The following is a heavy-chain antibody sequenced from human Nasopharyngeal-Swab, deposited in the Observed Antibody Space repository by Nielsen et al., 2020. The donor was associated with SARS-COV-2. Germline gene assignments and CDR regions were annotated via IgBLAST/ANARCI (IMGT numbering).Heavy chain of an antibody. CDR1: GGSISSYY. CDR2: IYYSGST. J-gene: IGHJ4*02. Sequence: SETLSLTCTVSGGSISSYYWSWIRQPPGKGLEWIGYIYYSGSTNYNPSLKSRVTISVDTSKNQFSLKLSSVTAADTAVYYCARLSYDFWSGYFDYWGQGTLVTASS. D-gene: IGHD3-3*01. V-gene: IGHV4-59*13. CDR3: ARLSYDFWSGYFDY.